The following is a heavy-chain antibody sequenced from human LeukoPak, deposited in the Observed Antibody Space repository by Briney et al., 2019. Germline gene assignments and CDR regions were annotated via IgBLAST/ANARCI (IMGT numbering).Heavy chain of an antibody. CDR2: INPNSGGA. V-gene: IGHV1-2*02. D-gene: IGHD3-10*01. Sequence: GASVKVSCRASGYIFTDLYIHWLRQAPGQGLEYMGRINPNSGGANYAQEFQGRVTMTRDTSISTTYMELNSLTSDDTAVYYCARVQLLSDDVLNVWGQGTMVTVSP. CDR3: ARVQLLSDDVLNV. J-gene: IGHJ3*01. CDR1: GYIFTDLY.